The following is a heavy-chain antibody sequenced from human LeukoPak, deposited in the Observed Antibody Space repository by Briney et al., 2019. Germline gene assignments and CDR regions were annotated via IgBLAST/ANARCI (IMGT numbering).Heavy chain of an antibody. CDR1: GFTFSSYG. CDR2: ISGSGGST. D-gene: IGHD3-22*01. V-gene: IGHV3-23*01. Sequence: GGSLRLSCAASGFTFSSYGMSWVRQAPGKGLDWVSAISGSGGSTYYADSVKGRFTISRDNSKNTLYLQMNSLRAEDTAVYYCAKEYYYDSSGYLDWGQGTLVTVSS. CDR3: AKEYYYDSSGYLD. J-gene: IGHJ4*02.